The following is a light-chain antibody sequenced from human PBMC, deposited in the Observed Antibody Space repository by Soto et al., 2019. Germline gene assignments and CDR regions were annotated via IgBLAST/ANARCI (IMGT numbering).Light chain of an antibody. CDR3: QQYGNLMYT. J-gene: IGKJ2*01. V-gene: IGKV3-20*01. CDR1: RSVGSDY. Sequence: DIVLTQSPGTLSLSPGERATHSCRASRSVGSDYLAWYQQKRGQAPRLLMYGASSRATGILDRFSGSGSGTDFTLTISRLEPEDSAVYYCQQYGNLMYTFGQGTRWR. CDR2: GAS.